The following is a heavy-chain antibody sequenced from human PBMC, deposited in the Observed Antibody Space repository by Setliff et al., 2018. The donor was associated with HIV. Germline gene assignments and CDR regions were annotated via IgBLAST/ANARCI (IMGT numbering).Heavy chain of an antibody. V-gene: IGHV1-8*01. J-gene: IGHJ6*03. CDR2: MNPNTGVS. D-gene: IGHD3-3*01. CDR3: ATGVGVGRYYYYYYMDV. Sequence: ASVKVSCKASGHTFTNVDIHWLRRATGQGLEWMGWMNPNTGVSGYALKFQARVTMTRDTSISTAYMELSSLTSEDTAVYYCATGVGVGRYYYYYYMDVWGKGTTVTVSS. CDR1: GHTFTNVD.